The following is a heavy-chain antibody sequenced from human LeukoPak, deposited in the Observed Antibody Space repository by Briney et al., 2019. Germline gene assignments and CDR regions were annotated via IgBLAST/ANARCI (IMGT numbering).Heavy chain of an antibody. D-gene: IGHD1-26*01. J-gene: IGHJ3*02. Sequence: SETLSLTCTVSGGSISSSSYYWGWIRQPPGKGLEWIGSIYYSGSTYYNPSLQSRVTISVDTSKNQFSLKLSSVTAADTAVYYCARREVVGSYYGGRAFDIWGQGTMVTVSS. CDR1: GGSISSSSYY. CDR3: ARREVVGSYYGGRAFDI. V-gene: IGHV4-39*01. CDR2: IYYSGST.